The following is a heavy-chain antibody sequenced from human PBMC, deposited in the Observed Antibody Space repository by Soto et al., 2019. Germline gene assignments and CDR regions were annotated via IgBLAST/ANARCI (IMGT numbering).Heavy chain of an antibody. J-gene: IGHJ6*02. CDR1: GFTFSSYA. V-gene: IGHV3-23*01. Sequence: GGSLRLSCAASGFTFSSYAMSWVLQAPGKGLEWVSAISGSGGSTYYADSVKGRFTISRDNSKNTLYLQMNSLRAEDTAVYYCAKGGDAVVVVAASLHYYYYGMDVWGQGTTVTVSS. CDR2: ISGSGGST. D-gene: IGHD2-15*01. CDR3: AKGGDAVVVVAASLHYYYYGMDV.